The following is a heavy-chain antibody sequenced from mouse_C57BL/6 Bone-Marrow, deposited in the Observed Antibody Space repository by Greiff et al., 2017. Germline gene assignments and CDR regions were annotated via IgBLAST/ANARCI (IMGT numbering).Heavy chain of an antibody. D-gene: IGHD1-1*01. CDR2: ISDGGSYT. Sequence: EVHLVESGGGLVKPGGSLKLSCAASGFTFSSYAMSWVRQTPEKRLEWVATISDGGSYTYYPDNVKGRFPISRDNAKNNLYLQMSHLKSEDTAMYYCARDLVITTVVAPSFDYWGQGTTLTVSS. CDR3: ARDLVITTVVAPSFDY. V-gene: IGHV5-4*01. CDR1: GFTFSSYA. J-gene: IGHJ2*01.